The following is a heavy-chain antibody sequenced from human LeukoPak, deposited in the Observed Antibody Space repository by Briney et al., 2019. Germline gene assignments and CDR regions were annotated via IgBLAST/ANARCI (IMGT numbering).Heavy chain of an antibody. CDR1: GFTFSSYA. CDR3: AKAINYYYDVPGYFDY. Sequence: GGSLRLSCAASGFTFSSYAMSWVRQAPGKGLEWVSAISGSGGSTYYADSVKGRFTISRDNSKNTLYLQMNSLRAEDTAVYYCAKAINYYYDVPGYFDYWGQGTLVTVSS. CDR2: ISGSGGST. J-gene: IGHJ4*02. V-gene: IGHV3-23*01. D-gene: IGHD3-22*01.